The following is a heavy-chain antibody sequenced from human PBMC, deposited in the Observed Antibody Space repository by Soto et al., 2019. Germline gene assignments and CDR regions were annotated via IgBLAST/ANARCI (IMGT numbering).Heavy chain of an antibody. Sequence: ASVKVSCKTSGYTFTTYDINWVRQASGQGLEWMGWMNPNSGNTGYAQKFQGRVTMTRNTSISTAYLQLSSLRSDDTAVYYCARNFWSGYQGNYYYFMDVWGKGTTVTVSS. D-gene: IGHD3-3*01. J-gene: IGHJ6*03. V-gene: IGHV1-8*01. CDR2: MNPNSGNT. CDR1: GYTFTTYD. CDR3: ARNFWSGYQGNYYYFMDV.